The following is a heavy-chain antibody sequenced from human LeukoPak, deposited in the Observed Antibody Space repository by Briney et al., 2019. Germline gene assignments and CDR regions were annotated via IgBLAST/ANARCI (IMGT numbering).Heavy chain of an antibody. J-gene: IGHJ6*03. CDR1: GGSISSGSYY. D-gene: IGHD3-10*01. CDR3: ARGADRPIGFGDQTQDLYYYYMDV. Sequence: SETLSLTCTVSGGSISSGSYYWSWIRQPAGKGLEWIGRIYTSGSTNYNPSLKSRVTISVDTSKNQFSLKLSSVTAADTAVYYCARGADRPIGFGDQTQDLYYYYMDVWGKGTTVTVSS. V-gene: IGHV4-61*02. CDR2: IYTSGST.